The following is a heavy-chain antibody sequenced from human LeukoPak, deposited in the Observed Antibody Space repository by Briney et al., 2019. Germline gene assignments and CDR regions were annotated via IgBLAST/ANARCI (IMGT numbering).Heavy chain of an antibody. CDR1: GFTFSSYS. V-gene: IGHV3-48*04. CDR3: ARMRGGSDWYFDL. CDR2: ISSSSSTI. D-gene: IGHD3-10*01. J-gene: IGHJ2*01. Sequence: GGSLRLSCAASGFTFSSYSMNWVRQAPGKGLEWVSYISSSSSTIYYADSVKGRFTISRDNAKNSLYLQMNSLRTEDTALYYCARMRGGSDWYFDLWGRGTLVTVSS.